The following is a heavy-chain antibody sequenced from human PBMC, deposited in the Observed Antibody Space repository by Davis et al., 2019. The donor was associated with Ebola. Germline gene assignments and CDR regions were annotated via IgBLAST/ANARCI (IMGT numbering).Heavy chain of an antibody. CDR1: GYSFTTYW. Sequence: PGGSLRLSCKGSGYSFTTYWIGWVRQMPGKGLEWMGIIYPGDSDTRYSPSFQGQVTISADKSISTAYLQWSSLKASDTAMYYCARRHSGSYSFDYWGQGTLVTVSS. CDR2: IYPGDSDT. V-gene: IGHV5-51*01. CDR3: ARRHSGSYSFDY. J-gene: IGHJ4*02. D-gene: IGHD1-26*01.